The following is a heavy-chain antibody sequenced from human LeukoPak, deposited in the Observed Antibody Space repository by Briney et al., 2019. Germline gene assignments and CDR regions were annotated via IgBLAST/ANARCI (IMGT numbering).Heavy chain of an antibody. CDR1: GGSISSYY. CDR3: TRDLLYSSSSDGQGY. CDR2: VHTSGST. V-gene: IGHV4-4*07. Sequence: SETLSLTCTVSGGSISSYYWSWIRQPAGKGLEWIGRVHTSGSTNYNPSLKSRVTMSVDTAKNQFSLKVGSVTAADTAVYYCTRDLLYSSSSDGQGYWGQGTLVTVSS. J-gene: IGHJ4*02. D-gene: IGHD6-6*01.